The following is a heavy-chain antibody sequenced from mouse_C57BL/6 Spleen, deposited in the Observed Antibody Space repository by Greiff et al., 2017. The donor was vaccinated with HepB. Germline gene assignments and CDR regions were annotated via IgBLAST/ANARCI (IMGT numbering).Heavy chain of an antibody. CDR1: GYTFTSYW. CDR2: INPSSGYT. J-gene: IGHJ4*01. V-gene: IGHV1-7*01. D-gene: IGHD2-1*01. Sequence: QVHVKQSGAELAKPGASVKLSCKASGYTFTSYWMHWVKQRPGQGLEWIGYINPSSGYTKYNQKFKDKATLTADKSSSTAYMQLSSLTYEDSAVYYCARGGGNYAYAMDYWGQGTSVTVSS. CDR3: ARGGGNYAYAMDY.